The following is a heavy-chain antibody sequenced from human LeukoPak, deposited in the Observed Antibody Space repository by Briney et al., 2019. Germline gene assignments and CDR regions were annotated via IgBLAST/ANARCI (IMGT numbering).Heavy chain of an antibody. D-gene: IGHD3-10*01. J-gene: IGHJ1*01. CDR3: ARDGSGEWPIGY. CDR1: GFTFSGSA. CDR2: IRSKANSYAT. Sequence: SGGSLRLSCAASGFTFSGSAMHWVRQASGKGLEWVGRIRSKANSYATAYAASVKGRFTISRDDSKNTAYLQMNSLSAEDTAVYYCARDGSGEWPIGYWGQGPLVTVSS. V-gene: IGHV3-73*01.